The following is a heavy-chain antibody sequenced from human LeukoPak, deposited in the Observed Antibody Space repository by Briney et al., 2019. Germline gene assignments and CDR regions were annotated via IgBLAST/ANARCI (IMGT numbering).Heavy chain of an antibody. D-gene: IGHD5-24*01. CDR2: IYYSGST. CDR1: GGSVNSGSYY. Sequence: SETLSLTCTVSGGSVNSGSYYWNWIRQPPGKGLEWIGYIYYSGSTNYNPSLKSRVTISIDTSKNQFSLKLSSVTAADTAVYYCARDRSRDGYKGDRFDIWGQGTMVTVSS. J-gene: IGHJ3*02. CDR3: ARDRSRDGYKGDRFDI. V-gene: IGHV4-61*01.